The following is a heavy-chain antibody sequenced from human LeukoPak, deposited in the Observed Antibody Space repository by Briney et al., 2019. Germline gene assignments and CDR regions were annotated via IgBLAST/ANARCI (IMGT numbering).Heavy chain of an antibody. D-gene: IGHD2-15*01. CDR2: INPAGSET. Sequence: PSETLSLTCTVSGGSISSYYWSWIRQPPGKGLEWVANINPAGSETYYVDPVKGRFSISRDNAKNLVYLQMNSLRAEDTAVYHCARFGYVAAVDVWGQGTPVTVSS. CDR3: ARFGYVAAVDV. J-gene: IGHJ4*02. V-gene: IGHV3-7*01. CDR1: GGSISSYY.